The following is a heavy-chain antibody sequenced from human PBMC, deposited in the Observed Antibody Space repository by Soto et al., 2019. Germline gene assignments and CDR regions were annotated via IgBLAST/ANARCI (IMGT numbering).Heavy chain of an antibody. CDR2: IYHSGST. V-gene: IGHV4-30-4*01. Sequence: SEALSLTCTVSGGSISSGDYYWSWIRQPPGKGLEWIGYIYHSGSTYYNPSLKSRVTISVDTSKNQFSLKLSSVTAADTAVYYCATMGTPVTGLYYFDYWGQGTLVTVSS. CDR3: ATMGTPVTGLYYFDY. J-gene: IGHJ4*02. D-gene: IGHD4-17*01. CDR1: GGSISSGDYY.